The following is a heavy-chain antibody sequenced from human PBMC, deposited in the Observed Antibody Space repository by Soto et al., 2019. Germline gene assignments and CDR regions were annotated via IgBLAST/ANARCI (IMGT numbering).Heavy chain of an antibody. CDR3: GGGGNFLPAKD. V-gene: IGHV3-30*03. J-gene: IGHJ4*02. CDR2: ISYDGSDI. CDR1: KLSFSSFA. Sequence: QVQLVESGGGVVQPGKSLKLACAASKLSFSSFAMHWVRQAPGKGLEWVAVISYDGSDIYYGDSVKGRFTISRDNSKETLFLQMNSLRVDDTAVYYCGGGGNFLPAKDWGQGTLVTVSS. D-gene: IGHD4-4*01.